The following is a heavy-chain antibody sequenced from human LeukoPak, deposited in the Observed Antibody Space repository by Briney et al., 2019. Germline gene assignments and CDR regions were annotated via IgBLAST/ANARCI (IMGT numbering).Heavy chain of an antibody. CDR1: GFTFSSYA. Sequence: PGGSLRLSCAASGFTFSSYAMHWVRQAPGKGLEWVAVISYDGSNKYYADSVEGRFTISRDNSKNTLYLQMNSLRAEDTAVYYCAKDHRGSVHYDYWGQGTLVTVSS. CDR2: ISYDGSNK. CDR3: AKDHRGSVHYDY. D-gene: IGHD2-15*01. J-gene: IGHJ4*02. V-gene: IGHV3-30*04.